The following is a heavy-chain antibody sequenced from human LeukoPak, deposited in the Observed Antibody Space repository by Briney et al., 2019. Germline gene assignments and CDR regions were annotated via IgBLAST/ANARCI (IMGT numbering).Heavy chain of an antibody. Sequence: GRSLRLSCAASGFTFSSYGMHWVRQAPGKGLEWVAVISYDGSNKYYADSVKGRFTISRDNSKNTLYLQMNSLRAEDTAVYYCAKERSMVRGVIIYFDYWGQGTLVTVSS. J-gene: IGHJ4*02. V-gene: IGHV3-30*18. D-gene: IGHD3-10*01. CDR1: GFTFSSYG. CDR2: ISYDGSNK. CDR3: AKERSMVRGVIIYFDY.